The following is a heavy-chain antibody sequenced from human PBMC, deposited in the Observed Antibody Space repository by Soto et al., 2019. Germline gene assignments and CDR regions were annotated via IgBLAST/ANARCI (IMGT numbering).Heavy chain of an antibody. Sequence: PSETLSLTCTVSGGSISSYYWSWIRQPPGKGLEWVGYIYYGGSTNYNPSLKSRVTISVDTSKNQFSLKLSSVTAADAAVYYGARDIGDSYDYWGQGTLVTSPQ. CDR3: ARDIGDSYDY. D-gene: IGHD3-16*02. CDR1: GGSISSYY. J-gene: IGHJ4*02. V-gene: IGHV4-59*01. CDR2: IYYGGST.